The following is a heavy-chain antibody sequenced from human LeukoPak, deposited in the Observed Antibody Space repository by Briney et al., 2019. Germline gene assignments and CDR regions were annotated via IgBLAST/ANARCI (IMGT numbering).Heavy chain of an antibody. D-gene: IGHD6-19*01. CDR2: ISAYNGNT. J-gene: IGHJ4*02. CDR3: ARDLEEQWLLGQSY. CDR1: GYTFTSYG. V-gene: IGHV1-18*01. Sequence: ASVKVSCKASGYTFTSYGISWVRQASGQGLEWMGWISAYNGNTNYAQKLQGRVTMTTDASTSTAYMELRSLRSDDTAVYYCARDLEEQWLLGQSYWGQGTLVTVSS.